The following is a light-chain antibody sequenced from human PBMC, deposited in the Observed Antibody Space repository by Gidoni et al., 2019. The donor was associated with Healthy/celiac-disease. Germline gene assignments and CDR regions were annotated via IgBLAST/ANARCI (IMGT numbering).Light chain of an antibody. V-gene: IGKV4-1*01. Sequence: DIVMTQSPDSLSLSLGEMATINCKSSQTVLYSSNNKNYLAWYQQKPGQPPKLLIYGASTRESGVPERFSGSGSGTDFTLTISRLQAEDVAVYYCQQYYSTPWTLGQGTKVEIK. CDR2: GAS. J-gene: IGKJ1*01. CDR3: QQYYSTPWT. CDR1: QTVLYSSNNKNY.